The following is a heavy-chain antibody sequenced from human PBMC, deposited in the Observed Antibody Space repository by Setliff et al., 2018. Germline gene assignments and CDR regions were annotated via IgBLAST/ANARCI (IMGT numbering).Heavy chain of an antibody. D-gene: IGHD3-10*01. CDR1: GYSFTSHY. CDR3: ARAGMASVNRKGVFEY. CDR2: INPGGVTS. J-gene: IGHJ4*02. V-gene: IGHV1-46*01. Sequence: ASVKVSCKTSGYSFTSHYIHWVRQAPGQGLEWMGIINPGGVTSSSTQKFEGRVTMTRDTSTSTVYLEVTSLTSEDTAVYYCARAGMASVNRKGVFEYWGQGTLVTVSS.